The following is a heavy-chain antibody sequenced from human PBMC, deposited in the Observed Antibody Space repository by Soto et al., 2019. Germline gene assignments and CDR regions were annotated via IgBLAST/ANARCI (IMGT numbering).Heavy chain of an antibody. D-gene: IGHD4-4*01. CDR2: IYYSGST. Sequence: SETLSLTCTVSAGSVSSGSHYWSWIWQPPGKGLEWIGCIYYSGSTNYNPSLKSRVTMSVDTSKNQCSLKLSSVTAADTAVYYCTTDQRDYSMWRWFDPWGQGTLVTVSS. CDR3: TTDQRDYSMWRWFDP. J-gene: IGHJ5*02. V-gene: IGHV4-61*01. CDR1: AGSVSSGSHY.